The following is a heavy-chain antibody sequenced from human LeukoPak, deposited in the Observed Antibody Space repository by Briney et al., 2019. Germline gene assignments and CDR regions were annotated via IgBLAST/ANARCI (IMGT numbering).Heavy chain of an antibody. CDR2: ISTDGSTT. V-gene: IGHV3-74*01. D-gene: IGHD2-2*01. CDR1: GFTFNSYW. Sequence: PGGSLRLSCTASGFTFNSYWMQWFRHDPGKGLVWVSCISTDGSTTRYADSVKGRFTISRGNAKSTLYLQMNSLRAEDTAVYYCARDYARAVEYWGQGTLATVSS. CDR3: ARDYARAVEY. J-gene: IGHJ4*02.